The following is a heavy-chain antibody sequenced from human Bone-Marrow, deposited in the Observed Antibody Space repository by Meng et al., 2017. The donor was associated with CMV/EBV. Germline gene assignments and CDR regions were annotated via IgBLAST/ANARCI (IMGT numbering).Heavy chain of an antibody. CDR3: ARGGAGTDGMDV. V-gene: IGHV3-21*01. J-gene: IGHJ6*01. CDR2: ISSSSSYI. CDR1: GFTFSSYS. D-gene: IGHD6-13*01. Sequence: GESLKISCAASGFTFSSYSMNWVRQAPGKGLEWVSSISSSSSYIYYADSVKGRFTISRDNAKNSLYLQMNSLRAEDTAVYYCARGGAGTDGMDVCGRRTTVTVSS.